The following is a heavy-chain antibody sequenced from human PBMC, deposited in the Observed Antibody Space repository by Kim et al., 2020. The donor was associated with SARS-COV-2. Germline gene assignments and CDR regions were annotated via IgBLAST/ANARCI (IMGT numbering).Heavy chain of an antibody. CDR3: ASRFNDRDAFDI. D-gene: IGHD1-1*01. Sequence: SETLSLTCTVSGGSISSGSYYWSWIRQPAGKGLEWIGRIYTSGSTNYNPSLKSRVTISVDTSKNQFSLKLSSVTAADTAVYYCASRFNDRDAFDIWGQGTMVTVSS. CDR1: GGSISSGSYY. J-gene: IGHJ3*02. V-gene: IGHV4-61*02. CDR2: IYTSGST.